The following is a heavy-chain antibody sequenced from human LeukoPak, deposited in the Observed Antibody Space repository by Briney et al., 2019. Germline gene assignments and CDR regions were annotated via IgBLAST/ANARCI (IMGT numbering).Heavy chain of an antibody. CDR2: IIPIFGTA. CDR1: GGTFSSYA. D-gene: IGHD2-2*01. V-gene: IGHV1-69*13. Sequence: ASVKVSCKASGGTFSSYAISWVRQAPGQGLEWMGGIIPIFGTANYAQKFQGRVTITADESTSTAYMELSSLRSEDTAVYYCARPWSHADYYYYGMDVWGQGTTVTVSS. CDR3: ARPWSHADYYYYGMDV. J-gene: IGHJ6*02.